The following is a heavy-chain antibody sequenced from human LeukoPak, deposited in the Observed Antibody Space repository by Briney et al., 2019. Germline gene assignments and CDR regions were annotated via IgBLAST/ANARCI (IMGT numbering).Heavy chain of an antibody. CDR3: ARGEYYYGSGSYPLYYYYYYYMDV. J-gene: IGHJ6*03. V-gene: IGHV3-21*01. CDR2: ISSSSRYI. D-gene: IGHD3-10*01. CDR1: GFTFSSYS. Sequence: KSGGSLRLPCAASGFTFSSYSMNWVRQAPGKGLEGVSSISSSSRYIYYADSVKGRFTISRDNAKNSLYLQMNSLRAEDTSVYYCARGEYYYGSGSYPLYYYYYYYMDVWGKGTTVTVSS.